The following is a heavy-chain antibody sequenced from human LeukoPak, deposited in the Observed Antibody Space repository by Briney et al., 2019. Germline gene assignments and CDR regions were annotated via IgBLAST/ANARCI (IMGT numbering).Heavy chain of an antibody. D-gene: IGHD2-15*01. CDR1: GGSISGYY. Sequence: SETLSLTCTVSGGSISGYYWSWIRQPPGKGLEWIGYIYYSGSTNYNPSLESRVTISVDKSKNQFSLKLRSVTAADTAVYYCARPLSLGYCSGGSCYGRGARFDRWGQGTLVTVSS. CDR2: IYYSGST. V-gene: IGHV4-59*12. CDR3: ARPLSLGYCSGGSCYGRGARFDR. J-gene: IGHJ5*02.